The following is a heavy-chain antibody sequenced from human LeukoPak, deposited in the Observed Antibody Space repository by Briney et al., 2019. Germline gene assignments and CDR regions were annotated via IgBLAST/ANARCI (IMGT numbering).Heavy chain of an antibody. CDR3: ARTRTYYDFWSGLSPNWFDP. D-gene: IGHD3-3*01. CDR1: GGSISSYY. J-gene: IGHJ5*02. V-gene: IGHV4-59*01. CDR2: IYYSGST. Sequence: SGTLSLTCTVSGGSISSYYWSWIRQPPGKGLEWIGYIYYSGSTNYNPSLKSRVTISEDTSKNQFSLKLSSVTAADTAVYYCARTRTYYDFWSGLSPNWFDPWGQGTLVTVSS.